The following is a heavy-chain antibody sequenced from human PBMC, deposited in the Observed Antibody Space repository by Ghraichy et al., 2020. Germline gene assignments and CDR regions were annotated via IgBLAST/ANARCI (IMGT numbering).Heavy chain of an antibody. CDR2: ISSSGSTI. CDR1: GFTFSDYY. CDR3: AREQRNWDFDY. D-gene: IGHD7-27*01. V-gene: IGHV3-11*01. Sequence: GGSLRLSCAASGFTFSDYYMTWIRQAPGKGLEWVSYISSSGSTIYYADSVKGRFTISRDNVKKSLYLQMNSLRAEDTAVYYCAREQRNWDFDYWGQGTLVTVSS. J-gene: IGHJ4*02.